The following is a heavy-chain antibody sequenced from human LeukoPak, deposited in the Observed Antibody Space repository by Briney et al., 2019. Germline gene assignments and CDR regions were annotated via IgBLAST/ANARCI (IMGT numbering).Heavy chain of an antibody. D-gene: IGHD2-2*01. J-gene: IGHJ5*02. CDR2: INDSGDST. V-gene: IGHV3-23*01. CDR1: GFTFSSYA. Sequence: GGSLSLSCAASGFTFSSYAMSWVRQAPGKGLEWVSSINDSGDSTYYAESVKGRFTISRDNSKNTLYLLMNNLRAEDTAIFYCATAYCSSTSCPTWGQGTLVTVSS. CDR3: ATAYCSSTSCPT.